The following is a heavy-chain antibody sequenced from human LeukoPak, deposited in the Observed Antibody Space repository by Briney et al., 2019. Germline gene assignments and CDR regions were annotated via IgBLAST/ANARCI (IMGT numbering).Heavy chain of an antibody. CDR2: INHSGST. CDR3: ARGTRSYYYYGMDV. Sequence: SETLSLTCAVYGGSFSGYYWGWIRQPPGKGLEWIGEINHSGSTNYNPSLKSRVTISVDTSKNQFSLKLSSVTAADTAVYYCARGTRSYYYYGMDVWGQGTTVTVSS. V-gene: IGHV4-34*01. CDR1: GGSFSGYY. J-gene: IGHJ6*02.